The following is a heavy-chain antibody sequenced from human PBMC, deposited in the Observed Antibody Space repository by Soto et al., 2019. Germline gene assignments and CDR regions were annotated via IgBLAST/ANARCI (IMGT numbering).Heavy chain of an antibody. CDR2: ILPIFGTA. Sequence: QVQLVQSGAEVKKPGSSVKVSCKASGGTFSSYAISWVRQAPGQGLEWMGGILPIFGTANYAQKFQGRVTITADESTSTAYMELSSLRSEDTAVYYCARELSYYYGSDHGMDVWGQGTTVTVSS. D-gene: IGHD3-10*01. J-gene: IGHJ6*02. CDR1: GGTFSSYA. CDR3: ARELSYYYGSDHGMDV. V-gene: IGHV1-69*12.